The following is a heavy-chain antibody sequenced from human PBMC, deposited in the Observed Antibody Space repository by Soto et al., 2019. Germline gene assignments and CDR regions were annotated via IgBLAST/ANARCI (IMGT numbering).Heavy chain of an antibody. CDR2: NSGRGGST. Sequence: GGTLRRSCAASRFTFSSLAISGVRAPPGKRLQWVSGNSGRGGSTYYADSVRGRPTISRENSKNTRTVQRNRLRDEDTSAYYFAKHAASYYYGMEVWGQGTTVTVSS. D-gene: IGHD6-13*01. CDR1: RFTFSSLA. CDR3: AKHAASYYYGMEV. J-gene: IGHJ6*02. V-gene: IGHV3-23*01.